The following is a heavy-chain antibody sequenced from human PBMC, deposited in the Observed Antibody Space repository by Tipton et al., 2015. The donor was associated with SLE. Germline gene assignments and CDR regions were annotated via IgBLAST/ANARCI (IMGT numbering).Heavy chain of an antibody. J-gene: IGHJ5*02. CDR2: IHYSGST. CDR3: ARGASPPATAGTVWFDP. CDR1: GGSISSGGYH. D-gene: IGHD1-1*01. V-gene: IGHV4-31*03. Sequence: TLSLTCTVSGGSISSGGYHWTWIRQHPGKGLEWFGYIHYSGSTYYNPSLKSRITMSVDTSKNQFSLKLSSVTAADTAVYYCARGASPPATAGTVWFDPWGQGVLVTVSS.